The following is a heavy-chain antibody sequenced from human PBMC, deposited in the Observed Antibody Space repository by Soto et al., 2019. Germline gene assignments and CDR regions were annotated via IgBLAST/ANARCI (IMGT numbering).Heavy chain of an antibody. CDR2: INHSGST. J-gene: IGHJ6*03. V-gene: IGHV4-34*01. Sequence: SETLSLTCAVYGGSFSGYYWSWIRPPPGKGLEWIGEINHSGSTNYNPSLKSRVTISVDTSKNQFSLKLSSVTAADTAVYYCARKLRGDSSSSKAVYYYYYYMDVWGKGTTVTVSS. D-gene: IGHD6-6*01. CDR1: GGSFSGYY. CDR3: ARKLRGDSSSSKAVYYYYYYMDV.